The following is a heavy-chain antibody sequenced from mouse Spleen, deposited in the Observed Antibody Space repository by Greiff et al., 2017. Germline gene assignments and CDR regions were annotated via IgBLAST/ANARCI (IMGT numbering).Heavy chain of an antibody. Sequence: VQLKQSGPGLVKPSQSLSLTCSVTGYSITSGYYWNWIRQFPGNKLEWMGYISYDGSNNYNPSLKNRISITRDTSKNQFFLKLNSVTTEDTATYYCARDGEDYGYYFDYWGQGTTLTVSS. CDR3: ARDGEDYGYYFDY. CDR1: GYSITSGYY. CDR2: ISYDGSN. V-gene: IGHV3-6*01. J-gene: IGHJ2*01. D-gene: IGHD1-2*01.